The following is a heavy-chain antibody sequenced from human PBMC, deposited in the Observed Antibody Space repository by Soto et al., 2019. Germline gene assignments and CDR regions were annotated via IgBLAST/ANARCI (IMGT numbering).Heavy chain of an antibody. CDR1: GYTLTELS. CDR3: ATTPSPYCSSTSCYTGKWFDP. J-gene: IGHJ5*02. D-gene: IGHD2-2*02. V-gene: IGHV1-24*01. CDR2: FDPEDGET. Sequence: ASVKVSCKVSGYTLTELSMHWVRQAPGKGLEWMGGFDPEDGETIYAQKFQGRVTMTEDTSTDTAYMELSSLRSEDTAVYYCATTPSPYCSSTSCYTGKWFDPWGQGTLVTAPQ.